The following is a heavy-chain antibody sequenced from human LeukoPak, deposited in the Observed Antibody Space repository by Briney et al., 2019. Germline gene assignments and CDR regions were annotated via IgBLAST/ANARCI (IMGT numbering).Heavy chain of an antibody. Sequence: GGSLRLSCAASGFTFSSYSMNWVRQAPGKGLEWVSSISSSSSYVYYADSVKGRFTISRDNSKNTLYLQMNSLRAEDTAVYYCAKLYSSSSPFDYWGQGTLVTVSS. CDR3: AKLYSSSSPFDY. CDR2: ISSSSSYV. CDR1: GFTFSSYS. V-gene: IGHV3-21*01. J-gene: IGHJ4*02. D-gene: IGHD6-13*01.